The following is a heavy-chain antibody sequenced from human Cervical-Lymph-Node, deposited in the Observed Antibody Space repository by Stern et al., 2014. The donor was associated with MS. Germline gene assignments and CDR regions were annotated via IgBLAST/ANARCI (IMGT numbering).Heavy chain of an antibody. Sequence: GQLLESGGGVVQPGRSLRLSCTASGFSFNNYGLHWVRQAAGKGLEWLTVMSYDGTQKYYADSVKGRFTIPRDNSKNTLYLQMNSLRTEDTAVYYCAKDITMVRGAIDYWGQGTQVTVSS. D-gene: IGHD3-10*01. CDR2: MSYDGTQK. J-gene: IGHJ4*02. CDR1: GFSFNNYG. V-gene: IGHV3-30*18. CDR3: AKDITMVRGAIDY.